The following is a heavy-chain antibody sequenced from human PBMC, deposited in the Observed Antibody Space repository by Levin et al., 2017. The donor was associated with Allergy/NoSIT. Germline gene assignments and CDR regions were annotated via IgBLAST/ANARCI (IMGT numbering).Heavy chain of an antibody. CDR1: GFTFDDYA. CDR3: AKAYSSSWYNWFDP. Sequence: SLRLSCAASGFTFDDYAMHWVRQAPGKGLEWVSGISWNSGSIGYADSVKGRFTISRDNAKNSLYLQMNSLRAEDTALYYCAKAYSSSWYNWFDPWGQGTLVTVSS. D-gene: IGHD6-13*01. J-gene: IGHJ5*02. V-gene: IGHV3-9*01. CDR2: ISWNSGSI.